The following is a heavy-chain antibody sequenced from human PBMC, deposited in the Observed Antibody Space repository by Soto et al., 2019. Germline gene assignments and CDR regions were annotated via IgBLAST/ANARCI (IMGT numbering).Heavy chain of an antibody. CDR2: IYWDDDK. D-gene: IGHD3-9*01. V-gene: IGHV2-5*02. J-gene: IGHJ4*02. CDR3: AHRRSFDCFDY. CDR1: GFSLSTSGVG. Sequence: QITLKESGPTLVKPTQTLTLTCTFSGFSLSTSGVGVGWIRQPPGKALEWLALIYWDDDKRYSPSLKSRLTXTXXTSKKQVVLTMTNIDPVDTGTYYCAHRRSFDCFDYWGQGTLVTVSS.